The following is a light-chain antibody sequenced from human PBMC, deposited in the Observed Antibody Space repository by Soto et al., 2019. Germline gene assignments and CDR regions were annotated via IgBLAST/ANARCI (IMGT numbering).Light chain of an antibody. V-gene: IGKV1-8*01. CDR1: QGMSSY. J-gene: IGKJ3*01. CDR2: AAS. Sequence: AIRMTQSPSSLSASTGDRVTITCRASQGMSSYLAWYQQKPGKAPKLLIYAASTLQSGVPSRSSGSGSGTDFTLNIGCLQSEDFATYYCQHYYSYPGTFGPGTKVDIK. CDR3: QHYYSYPGT.